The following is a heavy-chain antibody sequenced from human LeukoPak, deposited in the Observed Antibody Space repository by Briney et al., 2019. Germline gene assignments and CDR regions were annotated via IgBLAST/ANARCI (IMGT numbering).Heavy chain of an antibody. V-gene: IGHV1-24*01. CDR1: GYTLTELS. CDR3: ATETYYYGLNIFNI. J-gene: IGHJ3*02. D-gene: IGHD3-10*01. CDR2: FDPEDGET. Sequence: ASVKVSCKVSGYTLTELSLHWVRQTPGKGLEWMGGFDPEDGETIHAQKFQGRVTMTEDTSTDTAYMELSSLRSEDTAVYYCATETYYYGLNIFNIWGQGTMVTVSS.